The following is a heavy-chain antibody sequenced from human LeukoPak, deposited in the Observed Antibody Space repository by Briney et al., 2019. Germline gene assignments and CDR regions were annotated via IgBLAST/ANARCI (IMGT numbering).Heavy chain of an antibody. J-gene: IGHJ4*02. CDR3: AKREYNFWSGYYY. V-gene: IGHV3-23*01. D-gene: IGHD3-3*01. Sequence: PGGSLRLSCAASGFTFSSYAMSWVRQAPGKGLEWVSAISGSGGSTYYADSVKGRFTISRDNSKNTLYLQMNSLRAEDTAIYYCAKREYNFWSGYYYWGQGTLVTVSS. CDR2: ISGSGGST. CDR1: GFTFSSYA.